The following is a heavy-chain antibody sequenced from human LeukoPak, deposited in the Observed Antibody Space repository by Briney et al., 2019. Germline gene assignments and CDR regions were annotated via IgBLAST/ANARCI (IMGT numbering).Heavy chain of an antibody. D-gene: IGHD3-10*01. CDR3: ARDHVWFGAAHNYYYGMDV. V-gene: IGHV3-7*01. Sequence: HPGGSLRLSCAASGFTFSSDWMSWVRQAPGKGLEWVANIKQDGSEKYYVDSVKGRFTISRDNAKNSLYLQMNSLRAEDTAVYYCARDHVWFGAAHNYYYGMDVWGQGTTVTVSS. J-gene: IGHJ6*02. CDR2: IKQDGSEK. CDR1: GFTFSSDW.